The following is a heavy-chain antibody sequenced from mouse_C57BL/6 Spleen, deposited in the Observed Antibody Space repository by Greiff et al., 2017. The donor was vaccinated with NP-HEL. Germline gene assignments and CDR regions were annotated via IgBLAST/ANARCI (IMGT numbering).Heavy chain of an antibody. CDR3: ARDQYSNVLDY. D-gene: IGHD2-5*01. Sequence: EVKLQESGPGLVKPSQSLSLTCSVTGYSITSGYYWNWIRQFPGNKLEWMGYISYDGSNNYNPSLKNRISITRDTSKNQFFLKLNSVTTEDTATYYCARDQYSNVLDYWGQGTTLTVSS. J-gene: IGHJ2*01. CDR1: GYSITSGYY. V-gene: IGHV3-6*01. CDR2: ISYDGSN.